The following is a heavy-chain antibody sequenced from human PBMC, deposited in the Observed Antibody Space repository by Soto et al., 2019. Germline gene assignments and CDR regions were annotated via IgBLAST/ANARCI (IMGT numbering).Heavy chain of an antibody. CDR3: AASRGYCSGGSCYAWVFDS. J-gene: IGHJ4*02. CDR2: IYYSGRT. D-gene: IGHD2-15*01. CDR1: GASINSYY. Sequence: QVQLQESGPGLVKPSETLSLTCTVSGASINSYYWSWIRQPPGKGLEWIGYIYYSGRTNYSPSLKSRVTISVDTSRNPFSLKLSSVTAADTAVYYCAASRGYCSGGSCYAWVFDSWGQGTLVTVSS. V-gene: IGHV4-59*01.